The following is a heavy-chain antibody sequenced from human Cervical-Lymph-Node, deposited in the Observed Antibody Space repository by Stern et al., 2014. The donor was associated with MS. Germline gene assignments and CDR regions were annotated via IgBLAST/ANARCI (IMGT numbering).Heavy chain of an antibody. CDR3: ARGTGDNGFDP. CDR1: GG. Sequence: VQLVESGADVKKPGSAVRVSCKASGGVSWLRQAPGQGLEHMGGIIRPVGTAHYAQRFQGRLTIPADTSRNTTYMELRSLRSDDTAVYYCARGTGDNGFDPWGQGTLVSVSS. J-gene: IGHJ5*02. D-gene: IGHD3-10*01. V-gene: IGHV1-69*06. CDR2: IIRPVGTA.